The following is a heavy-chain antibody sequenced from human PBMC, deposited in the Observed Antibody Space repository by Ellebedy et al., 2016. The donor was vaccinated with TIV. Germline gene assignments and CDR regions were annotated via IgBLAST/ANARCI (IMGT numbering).Heavy chain of an antibody. J-gene: IGHJ2*01. CDR1: GYTFNTYW. CDR2: IYPRDSDT. Sequence: GESLKISCKGSGYTFNTYWLGWVRQIPGKGLAWVGHIYPRDSDTKYSPSFQGVVPISADKSISTAYLQWNSLNVSETAIYYCARSLGAWYFDLWGLGTLVTVSS. CDR3: ARSLGAWYFDL. V-gene: IGHV5-51*01. D-gene: IGHD7-27*01.